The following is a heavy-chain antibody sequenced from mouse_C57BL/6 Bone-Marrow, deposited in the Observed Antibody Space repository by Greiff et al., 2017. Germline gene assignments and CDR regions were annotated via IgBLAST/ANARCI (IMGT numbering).Heavy chain of an antibody. D-gene: IGHD2-14*01. Sequence: QQPGAELVKPGASVKLSCKASGYTFTSYWMQWVKQRPGQGLEWIGEIDPSDSYTNYNQKFKGKATLTVDTSSSTAYMQLSSLTSEDSAVYYCARNGYGWYFDVWGTGTTVTVSS. CDR3: ARNGYGWYFDV. CDR2: IDPSDSYT. CDR1: GYTFTSYW. J-gene: IGHJ1*03. V-gene: IGHV1-50*01.